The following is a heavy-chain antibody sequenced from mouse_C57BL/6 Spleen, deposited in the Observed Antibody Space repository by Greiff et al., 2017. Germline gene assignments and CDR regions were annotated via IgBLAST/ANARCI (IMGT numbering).Heavy chain of an antibody. V-gene: IGHV1-61*01. CDR2: IYPSDSET. CDR1: GYTFTSYW. CDR3: ARNSPAPYYFDY. Sequence: QVHVKQPGAELVRPGSSVKLSCKASGYTFTSYWMDWVKQRPGQGLEWIGNIYPSDSETHYNQKFKDKATLTVDKSSSTAYMQLSSLTSEDSAVYYCARNSPAPYYFDYWGQGTTRTVSS. J-gene: IGHJ2*01.